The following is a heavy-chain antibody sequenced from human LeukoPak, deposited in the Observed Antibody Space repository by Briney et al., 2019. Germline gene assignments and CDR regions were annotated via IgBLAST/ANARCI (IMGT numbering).Heavy chain of an antibody. J-gene: IGHJ4*02. Sequence: GGSLRLSCAASGFTFSSYAMHWVRQAPGKGLEWVAVISFDGSNKFYADSVKGRFTLSRDNSKNTLYLQMNSLRIEDTAVYYCGRGSVGFGELNYWGQGTLVTVSS. CDR2: ISFDGSNK. CDR3: GRGSVGFGELNY. D-gene: IGHD3-10*01. V-gene: IGHV3-30-3*01. CDR1: GFTFSSYA.